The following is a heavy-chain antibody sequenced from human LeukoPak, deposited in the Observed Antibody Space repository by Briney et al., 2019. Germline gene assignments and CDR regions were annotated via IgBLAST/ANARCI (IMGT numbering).Heavy chain of an antibody. Sequence: PGGSLRLSCVASGFTFSNYWIHWVRQTPGKGLVWVSRTNNDGTSTTYVDSVKGRFNVFRDNAKNTIHLHMNSLRAEDTAVYFCGRSVYNFGPGVDQWGQGTLVTVSS. CDR2: TNNDGTST. CDR3: GRSVYNFGPGVDQ. V-gene: IGHV3-74*01. J-gene: IGHJ5*02. CDR1: GFTFSNYW. D-gene: IGHD5/OR15-5a*01.